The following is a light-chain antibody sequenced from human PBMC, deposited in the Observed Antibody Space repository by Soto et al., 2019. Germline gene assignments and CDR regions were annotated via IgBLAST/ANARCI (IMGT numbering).Light chain of an antibody. J-gene: IGKJ2*01. CDR1: QSVNSN. Sequence: EXVXTQSPATLSVSPGERATLSCRASQSVNSNLAWYQQKPGQAPRLLIYGASSRATGIPARFSGSGSGTEFTLTISSLQSEDFAVYYCQQYNNWPPYTFGQGTTLEIK. CDR3: QQYNNWPPYT. CDR2: GAS. V-gene: IGKV3-15*01.